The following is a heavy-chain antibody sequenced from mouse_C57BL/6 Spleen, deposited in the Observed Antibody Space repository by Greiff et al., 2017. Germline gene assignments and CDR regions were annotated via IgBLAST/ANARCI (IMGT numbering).Heavy chain of an antibody. D-gene: IGHD1-1*01. CDR3: AGGGVYYYGYWYFDV. J-gene: IGHJ1*03. V-gene: IGHV5-17*01. Sequence: EVQLQQSGGGLVKPGGSLKLSCAASGFTFSDYGMHWVRQAPEKGLEWVAYISSGSSTIYYADTVKGRFTISRDNAKNTLFLQMTSLRSDDTAMYYCAGGGVYYYGYWYFDVWGTGTTVTVSS. CDR1: GFTFSDYG. CDR2: ISSGSSTI.